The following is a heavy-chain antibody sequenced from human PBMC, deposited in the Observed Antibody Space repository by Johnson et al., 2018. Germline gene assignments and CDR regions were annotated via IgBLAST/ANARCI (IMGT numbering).Heavy chain of an antibody. V-gene: IGHV1-69*18. CDR1: GATFNSYA. CDR2: IIPIFGTP. J-gene: IGHJ3*02. CDR3: ASGRPAFDM. Sequence: QVQLVESGAEVKRPGSSVKVSCKASGATFNSYAFSWVRQAPGQGLEWMGTIIPIFGTPNYAQKFQGRVTITADEFTTTAYGELGSLRSEDTAVYFCASGRPAFDMWGQVTMVTVSS.